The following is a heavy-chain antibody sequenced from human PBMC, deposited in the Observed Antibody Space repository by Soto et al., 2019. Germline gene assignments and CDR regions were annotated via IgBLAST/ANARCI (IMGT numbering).Heavy chain of an antibody. D-gene: IGHD2-15*01. CDR3: ARDGVDIVVVVAATPIYYFDY. CDR1: GFTFSSYA. Sequence: PGGSLRLSCAASGFTFSSYAMHWVRQAPGKGLEWVAVISYDGGNKYYADSVKGRFTISRDNSKNTLYLQMNSLRAEDTAVYYCARDGVDIVVVVAATPIYYFDYWGQGTLVTVSS. J-gene: IGHJ4*02. CDR2: ISYDGGNK. V-gene: IGHV3-30-3*01.